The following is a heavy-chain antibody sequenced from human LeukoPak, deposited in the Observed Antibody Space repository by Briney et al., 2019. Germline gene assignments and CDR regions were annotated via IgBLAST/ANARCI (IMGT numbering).Heavy chain of an antibody. Sequence: ASVKVSCKASGYTFTSYGISWVRQARGQGLEWMGWISAYNGNTNYAQKLQGRVTMTTDTSTSTAYMELRSLRSDDTAVYYCAREWVDIVATTFDYWGQGTLVTVSS. CDR2: ISAYNGNT. J-gene: IGHJ4*02. V-gene: IGHV1-18*01. CDR1: GYTFTSYG. D-gene: IGHD5-12*01. CDR3: AREWVDIVATTFDY.